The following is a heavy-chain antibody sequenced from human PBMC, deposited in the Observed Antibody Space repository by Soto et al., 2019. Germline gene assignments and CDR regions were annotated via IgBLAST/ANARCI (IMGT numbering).Heavy chain of an antibody. CDR1: GYTFTNYD. V-gene: IGHV1-18*01. Sequence: QVQLVQSGAEVKKPGASVKVSCKASGYTFTNYDISWMRQAPGQGLELMGWISANNGNTNYAQRLQGRLTMTTDTSTSTAYMELRSLRSDDTAVYYCATSRFLEWLPNPNYYYYYGMDVWGQGTTVTVSS. CDR2: ISANNGNT. D-gene: IGHD3-3*01. CDR3: ATSRFLEWLPNPNYYYYYGMDV. J-gene: IGHJ6*02.